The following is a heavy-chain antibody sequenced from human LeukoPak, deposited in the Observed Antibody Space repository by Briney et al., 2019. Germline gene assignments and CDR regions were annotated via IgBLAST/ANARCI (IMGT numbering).Heavy chain of an antibody. Sequence: SETLSLTCAVSGGSISGHYWSWIRQPPGKGLEWIGYIYYSGSTNYNPSLKSRVTISIDTSKNQFSLKLSSVTAADTAVYYCASLVTGNWYFDLWGRGTLVTVSS. D-gene: IGHD7-27*01. V-gene: IGHV4-59*11. CDR3: ASLVTGNWYFDL. J-gene: IGHJ2*01. CDR2: IYYSGST. CDR1: GGSISGHY.